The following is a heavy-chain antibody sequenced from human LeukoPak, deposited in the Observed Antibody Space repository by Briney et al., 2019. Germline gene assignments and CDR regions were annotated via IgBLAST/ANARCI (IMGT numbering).Heavy chain of an antibody. V-gene: IGHV3-7*01. D-gene: IGHD2-2*01. CDR1: GFTFSSYW. J-gene: IGHJ4*02. CDR3: AREGVSGYCSSTSCYGDFDY. CDR2: IKQDGSEK. Sequence: GGSLRLSCAASGFTFSSYWMSWVRQAPGKGLEWVANIKQDGSEKYYVDSVKGRFTISRDNAKNSLYLQMNSLRAEDTAVYYCAREGVSGYCSSTSCYGDFDYWGQGTLVTVSS.